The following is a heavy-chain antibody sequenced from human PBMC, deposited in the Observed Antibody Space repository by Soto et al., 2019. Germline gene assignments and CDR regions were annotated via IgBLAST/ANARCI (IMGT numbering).Heavy chain of an antibody. CDR3: ARLDYGSGSYYIWDY. Sequence: GESLKISCKGSGYSFTSYWISWVRQMPGKGLEWMGRIDPSDSYTNYSPSFQGHVTISADKSISTAYLQWSSLKASDTAMYYCARLDYGSGSYYIWDYWGQGTLVTVSS. D-gene: IGHD3-10*01. J-gene: IGHJ4*02. CDR2: IDPSDSYT. CDR1: GYSFTSYW. V-gene: IGHV5-10-1*01.